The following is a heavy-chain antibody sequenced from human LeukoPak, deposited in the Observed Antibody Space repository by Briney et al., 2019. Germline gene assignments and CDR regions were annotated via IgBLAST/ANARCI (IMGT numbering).Heavy chain of an antibody. J-gene: IGHJ4*02. D-gene: IGHD3-22*01. V-gene: IGHV4-59*08. CDR1: GGSISSYY. CDR3: ARVVRDYYDSSGYYLYFDY. CDR2: IYYSGST. Sequence: PSETLSLTCTVSGGSISSYYWSWIRQPPGKGLEWIGYIYYSGSTNYNPSLKSRVTISVDTSKNQFSLKLSSVTAADTAVYYCARVVRDYYDSSGYYLYFDYWGQGTLVAVSS.